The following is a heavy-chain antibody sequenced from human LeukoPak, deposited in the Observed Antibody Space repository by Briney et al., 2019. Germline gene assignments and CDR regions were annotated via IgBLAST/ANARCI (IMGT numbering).Heavy chain of an antibody. D-gene: IGHD3-22*01. Sequence: GGPLRLSCAASGFTFTTYGMNWLRQAPGKGLEWVSYLSGRSDSIYYAESVKGRFTISRDNAKNSLYLQMNSLRDEDTAVYYCARDFRYRDSSGYYSFDYWGQGTLVTVSS. J-gene: IGHJ4*02. CDR2: LSGRSDSI. CDR1: GFTFTTYG. CDR3: ARDFRYRDSSGYYSFDY. V-gene: IGHV3-48*02.